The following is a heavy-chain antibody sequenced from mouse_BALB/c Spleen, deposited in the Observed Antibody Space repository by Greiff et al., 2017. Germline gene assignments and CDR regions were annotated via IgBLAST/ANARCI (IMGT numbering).Heavy chain of an antibody. J-gene: IGHJ4*01. Sequence: VQLQQPGAELVKPGASVKLSCKASGYTFTSYWMHWVKQRPGQGLEWIGEIDPSDSYTNYNQKFKGKATLTVDKSSSTAYMQLSSLTSEDSAVYYCARRAGGNYDYAMDYWGQGTSVTVSS. CDR1: GYTFTSYW. V-gene: IGHV1-69*02. CDR3: ARRAGGNYDYAMDY. CDR2: IDPSDSYT. D-gene: IGHD2-1*01.